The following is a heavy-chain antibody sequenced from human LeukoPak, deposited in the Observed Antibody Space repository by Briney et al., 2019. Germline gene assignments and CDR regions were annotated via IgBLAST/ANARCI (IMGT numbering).Heavy chain of an antibody. V-gene: IGHV1-18*01. J-gene: IGHJ5*02. CDR3: ARGLDYSWFDP. CDR1: GYTFTSYV. Sequence: ASEKVSCKASGYTFTSYVISGVRQAPGQGREWVGWISAYNGNTNYAQKLQGRVTMTTDTSTSTAYMELRSLRSDDTAVYYCARGLDYSWFDPWGQGTLATVSS. CDR2: ISAYNGNT. D-gene: IGHD4-11*01.